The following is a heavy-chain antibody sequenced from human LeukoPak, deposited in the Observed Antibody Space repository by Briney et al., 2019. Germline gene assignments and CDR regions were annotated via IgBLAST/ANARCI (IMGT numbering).Heavy chain of an antibody. CDR3: AKAATIAVPGTPDFDY. J-gene: IGHJ4*02. CDR2: IRYDGSNK. Sequence: GGSLRLSCAASGFTFSSYGMHWVRQAPGKGLEWVAFIRYDGSNKYYADSVKGRFTISRDNSKNTLYLQMNSLRAEDTAVYYCAKAATIAVPGTPDFDYWGQGTLVTVSS. CDR1: GFTFSSYG. D-gene: IGHD6-19*01. V-gene: IGHV3-30*02.